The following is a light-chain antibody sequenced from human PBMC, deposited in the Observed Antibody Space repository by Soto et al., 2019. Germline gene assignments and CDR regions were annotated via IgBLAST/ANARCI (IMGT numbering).Light chain of an antibody. J-gene: IGLJ1*01. CDR3: GTWDSSLSAGGDV. CDR1: SSNIGNNY. V-gene: IGLV1-51*01. Sequence: QSVLTQPPSVSAAPGQKVTISCSGSSSNIGNNYVSWYQQLPGTAPKLLIYDNNKRPSGIPDRFSGSKSGTSATLGITGLQTGDEADDYYGTWDSSLSAGGDVFGTGTKLTVL. CDR2: DNN.